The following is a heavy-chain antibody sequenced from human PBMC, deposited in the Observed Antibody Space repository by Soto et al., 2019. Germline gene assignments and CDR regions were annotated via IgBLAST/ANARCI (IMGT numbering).Heavy chain of an antibody. CDR3: AKRGSGSQFDY. D-gene: IGHD1-26*01. Sequence: EVQLLESGGGLVQPGGSLRLSCAASKFTFSSYAMSWVSQAPGKGLEWVSVISGSGGSTYYADSVKGRFTISRDNSKNTLYLQMSSLRDEDTAVYYCAKRGSGSQFDYWGQGTLVTVSS. J-gene: IGHJ4*02. CDR2: ISGSGGST. V-gene: IGHV3-23*01. CDR1: KFTFSSYA.